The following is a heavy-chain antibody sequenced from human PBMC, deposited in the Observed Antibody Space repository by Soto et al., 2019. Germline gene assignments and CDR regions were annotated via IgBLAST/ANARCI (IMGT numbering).Heavy chain of an antibody. J-gene: IGHJ4*02. D-gene: IGHD5-12*01. V-gene: IGHV3-21*01. CDR2: VSKSDYT. CDR1: GFTFNNYG. Sequence: GGSLRLSCVVSGFTFNNYGINWVRQAPGKGLEWVSTVSKSDYTYYSDSAKGRFTISRDNAKNTLYLQMNSLRAEDTAVYYCAQGKGGYESYWGQGTLVTVSS. CDR3: AQGKGGYESY.